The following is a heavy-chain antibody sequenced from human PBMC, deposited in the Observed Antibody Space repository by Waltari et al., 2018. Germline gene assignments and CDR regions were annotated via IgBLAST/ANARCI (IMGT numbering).Heavy chain of an antibody. CDR1: GGSISRTNW. D-gene: IGHD1-26*01. Sequence: QVQLQESGPGLVKPSGTLSLTCAVSGGSISRTNWWGWARQPPGKGLEWIGEIYHSGSTNYNPSLKSRVTISVDKSKNQFSLKLSSVTAADTAVYYCASVYSGSYPFDYWGQGTLVTVSS. J-gene: IGHJ4*02. V-gene: IGHV4-4*02. CDR3: ASVYSGSYPFDY. CDR2: IYHSGST.